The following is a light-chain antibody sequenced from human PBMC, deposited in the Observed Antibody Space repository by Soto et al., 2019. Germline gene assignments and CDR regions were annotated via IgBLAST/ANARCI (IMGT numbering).Light chain of an antibody. V-gene: IGKV3-11*01. CDR2: DAS. CDR3: QQRTNWPPQFT. CDR1: QSVSSH. J-gene: IGKJ3*01. Sequence: VLTQSPATLSLSPGERATLSCRASQSVSSHLAWHQQKPGQAPRLLIYDASNRATGIPARFSGSGSGTDFTLTISSLEPEDFAVYYCQQRTNWPPQFTFGPGTKVDI.